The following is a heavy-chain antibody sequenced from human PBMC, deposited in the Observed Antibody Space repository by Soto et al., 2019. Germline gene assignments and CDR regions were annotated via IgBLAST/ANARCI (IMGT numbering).Heavy chain of an antibody. V-gene: IGHV4-34*01. CDR1: GGSFSGYY. CDR2: INHSGST. Sequence: SETLSLTCAVYGGSFSGYYWSWIRQPPGKGLEWIGEINHSGSTNYNPSLKSRVTISVDTSKNQFSLKLSSVTAADTAVYYCARGGVSVIGYYYYYMDVWGKGTTVTVSS. J-gene: IGHJ6*03. CDR3: ARGGVSVIGYYYYYMDV. D-gene: IGHD2-21*01.